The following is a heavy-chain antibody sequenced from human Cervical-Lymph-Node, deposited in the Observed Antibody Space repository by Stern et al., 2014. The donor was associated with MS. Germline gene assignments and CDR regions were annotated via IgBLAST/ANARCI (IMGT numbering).Heavy chain of an antibody. V-gene: IGHV2-5*02. CDR2: RYWDDEK. CDR1: GFSLTTSGVG. J-gene: IGHJ5*02. CDR3: AHRSTSVAGAWAS. D-gene: IGHD1-26*01. Sequence: QITLKESGPTLVKPTQTLTLTCDFSGFSLTTSGVGGGWIRQPPGKALEWLARRYWDDEKRYSPSLKNRLSIITDTAKNQVVLTMTNMDPVDTGTYYCAHRSTSVAGAWASWGQGILVVVSS.